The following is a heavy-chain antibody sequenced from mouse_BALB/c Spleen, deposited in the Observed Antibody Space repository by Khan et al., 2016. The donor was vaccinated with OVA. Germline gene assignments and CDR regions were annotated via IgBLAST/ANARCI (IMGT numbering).Heavy chain of an antibody. CDR2: IYPSDSYT. V-gene: IGHV1-69*02. CDR3: TREGTTGDAMDY. D-gene: IGHD1-1*01. Sequence: QVQLKQSGAELVRPGASVKLSCKASGYTFTNYWINWVKQRPGQGLEWIGNIYPSDSYTNYNQKFKDTATLSVDKSSRTAYIQLSSPTSEDSAVYYCTREGTTGDAMDYWGQGTSVTVSS. CDR1: GYTFTNYW. J-gene: IGHJ4*01.